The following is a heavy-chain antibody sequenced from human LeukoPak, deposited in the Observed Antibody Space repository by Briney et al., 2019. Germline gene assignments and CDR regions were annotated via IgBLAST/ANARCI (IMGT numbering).Heavy chain of an antibody. CDR1: GFTFRSYG. V-gene: IGHV3-7*01. D-gene: IGHD3-10*01. CDR2: IKQDGSEK. CDR3: ARGPGAYYYYYYMDV. J-gene: IGHJ6*03. Sequence: GGSLRLSCAASGFTFRSYGMSWVRQAPGKGLEWVANIKQDGSEKYYVDSVKGRFTISRDNAKNSLYLQMNSLRAEDTAVYYCARGPGAYYYYYYMDVWGKGTTVTISS.